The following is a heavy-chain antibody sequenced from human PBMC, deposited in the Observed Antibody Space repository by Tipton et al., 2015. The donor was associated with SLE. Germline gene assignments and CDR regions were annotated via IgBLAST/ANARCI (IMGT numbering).Heavy chain of an antibody. J-gene: IGHJ5*02. CDR2: MFYSSST. V-gene: IGHV4-39*07. CDR3: ARHGSSGFAWFDP. CDR1: GDSITRSSYY. D-gene: IGHD6-25*01. Sequence: GLVKPSETLSLTCSVSGDSITRSSYYWGWIRQPPGKGLEWIGSMFYSSSTDYNPSLKSRVTILMDKSKNQFSLKLTSVTAADTAVYYCARHGSSGFAWFDPWGQGTLVTVAS.